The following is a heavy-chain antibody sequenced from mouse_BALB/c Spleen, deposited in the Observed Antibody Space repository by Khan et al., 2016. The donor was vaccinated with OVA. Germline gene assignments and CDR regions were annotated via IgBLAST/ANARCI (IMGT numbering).Heavy chain of an antibody. D-gene: IGHD2-2*01. V-gene: IGHV1S135*01. CDR3: TRHGYVAWFTY. CDR1: GYSFTTYY. J-gene: IGHJ3*01. CDR2: IDPFRGGT. Sequence: EVQLQQSGPELMKPGASVKISCKASGYSFTTYYIHWVIQSHGTSLEWIGDIDPFRGGTTYNQKFKGKATLTVDKSSSTAYIHLSNLTSEDSAVYYCTRHGYVAWFTYWGQGTLVTVSA.